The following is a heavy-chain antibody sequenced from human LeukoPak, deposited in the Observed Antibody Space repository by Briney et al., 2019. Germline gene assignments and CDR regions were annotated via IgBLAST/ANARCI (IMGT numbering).Heavy chain of an antibody. CDR1: GFTFSSYW. Sequence: GGSLRLSCAAPGFTFSSYWMSWVRQAPGKGLEWVANIKQDGSEKYYVDSVKGRFTISRDNAKNSLYLQMNSLRAEDTAVYYCARPCYYDSSGSLEDAFDIWGQGTMVTVSS. CDR2: IKQDGSEK. D-gene: IGHD3-22*01. J-gene: IGHJ3*02. CDR3: ARPCYYDSSGSLEDAFDI. V-gene: IGHV3-7*01.